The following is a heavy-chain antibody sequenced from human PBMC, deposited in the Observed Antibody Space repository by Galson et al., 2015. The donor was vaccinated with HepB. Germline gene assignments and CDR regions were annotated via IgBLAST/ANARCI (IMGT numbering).Heavy chain of an antibody. D-gene: IGHD6-6*01. J-gene: IGHJ6*03. CDR2: IRSKANTYAT. V-gene: IGHV3-73*01. CDR3: TRQDGDYFYYYMDV. CDR1: GFTFSGSA. Sequence: SLRLSCAASGFTFSGSAMHWVRQASGKGLEWVGRIRSKANTYATTYTASVKGRFTISRDDSKNTAYLQMNSPKTEDTAVYYCTRQDGDYFYYYMDVWGKGTTVPVSS.